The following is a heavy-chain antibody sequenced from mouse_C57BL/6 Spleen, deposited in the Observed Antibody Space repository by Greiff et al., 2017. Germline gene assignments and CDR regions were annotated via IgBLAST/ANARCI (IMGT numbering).Heavy chain of an antibody. CDR3: ARSGYDYDEFAD. CDR2: IDPEGGET. CDR1: GFNIKDYY. J-gene: IGHJ3*01. V-gene: IGHV14-2*01. D-gene: IGHD2-4*01. Sequence: EVQLQQSGAELVKPGASVKLSCTASGFNIKDYYMHWVKQRTEQGLEWIGRIDPEGGETKYAPKFPGKATITADTSSNTAYLQLSSVTSADNAVYYCARSGYDYDEFADWGQGTLVTVSA.